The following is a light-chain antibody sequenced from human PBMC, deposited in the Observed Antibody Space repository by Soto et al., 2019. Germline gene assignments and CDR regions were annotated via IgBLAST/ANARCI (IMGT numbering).Light chain of an antibody. CDR3: QQYNSYWT. CDR2: DAS. J-gene: IGKJ1*01. V-gene: IGKV1-5*01. Sequence: DIQMTQSPCPLAASLGDGFTITCRASQSISSWLAWYQQKPGKAPKLLIYDASSLESGVPSRFSGSGSGTEFTLTISSLQPDDFATYYCQQYNSYWTFGQGTKVDI. CDR1: QSISSW.